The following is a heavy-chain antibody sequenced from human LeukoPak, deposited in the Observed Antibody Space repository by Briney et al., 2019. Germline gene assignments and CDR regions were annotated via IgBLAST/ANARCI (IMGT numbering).Heavy chain of an antibody. J-gene: IGHJ3*02. Sequence: SVKVSCKASGGTFSSYAISWVRQAPGQGLEWMGGIIPIFGTANYAQKFQGRVTITADESTSTAYMELSSLRSEDTAVYYCARGASGGALGAYDAFDIWGQGTMVTVSS. D-gene: IGHD3-16*01. CDR3: ARGASGGALGAYDAFDI. CDR2: IIPIFGTA. V-gene: IGHV1-69*13. CDR1: GGTFSSYA.